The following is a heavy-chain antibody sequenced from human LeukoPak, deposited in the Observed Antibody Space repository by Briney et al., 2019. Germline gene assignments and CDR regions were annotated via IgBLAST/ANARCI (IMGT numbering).Heavy chain of an antibody. V-gene: IGHV4-39*07. CDR2: IYYSGST. Sequence: PSETRSLTCTVSGGSISSSSYYWGWIRQPPGKGLEWIGSIYYSGSTYYNPSLKSRVTISVDTSKNQFSLKLSSVTAADTAVYYCARVLPPYVSSGYYLGFFFDYWGQGTLLTVSS. D-gene: IGHD3-22*01. CDR1: GGSISSSSYY. CDR3: ARVLPPYVSSGYYLGFFFDY. J-gene: IGHJ4*02.